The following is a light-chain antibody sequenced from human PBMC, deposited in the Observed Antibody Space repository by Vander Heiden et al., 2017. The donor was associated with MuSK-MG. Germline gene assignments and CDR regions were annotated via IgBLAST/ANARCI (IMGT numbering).Light chain of an antibody. CDR3: QQRYRNHGPLT. CDR2: AAS. V-gene: IGKV1-39*01. CDR1: QSISSY. Sequence: DIQMTQSPSSLSASVGDRVTITCRASQSISSYLNWYQQKPGKAPKLLIYAASSLQSGVKSRFSGSGDGTDVTLTISSRQPEDFATYYCQQRYRNHGPLTFGGGTKVEIK. J-gene: IGKJ4*01.